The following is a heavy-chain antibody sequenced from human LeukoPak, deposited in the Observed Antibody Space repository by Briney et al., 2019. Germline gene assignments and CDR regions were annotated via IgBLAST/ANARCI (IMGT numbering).Heavy chain of an antibody. Sequence: GGSLRLSCAASGFTFSGYGMHWVRQAPGEGLEWVAVIWHDGNNKYYGDSVKGRFTISRDDSNNTLFLQMNSLRAEDTAVYYCGRLTSGWYVDYWGQGTLVTVSS. J-gene: IGHJ4*02. V-gene: IGHV3-33*01. CDR3: GRLTSGWYVDY. CDR2: IWHDGNNK. CDR1: GFTFSGYG. D-gene: IGHD6-19*01.